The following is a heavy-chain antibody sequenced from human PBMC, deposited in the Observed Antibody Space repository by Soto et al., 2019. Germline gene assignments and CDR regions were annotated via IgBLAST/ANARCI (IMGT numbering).Heavy chain of an antibody. V-gene: IGHV3-43*01. J-gene: IGHJ6*02. CDR3: ARDPRRWAYYYGMDV. CDR2: ISWDGSNK. CDR1: GFTFDDYT. Sequence: PGGSLRLSCAASGFTFDDYTMHWVRQAPGKGLKWVSLISWDGSNKYYADSVKGRFTISRDNSKNTLYLQMNSLRAEDTAVYYCARDPRRWAYYYGMDVWGQGTTVTSP.